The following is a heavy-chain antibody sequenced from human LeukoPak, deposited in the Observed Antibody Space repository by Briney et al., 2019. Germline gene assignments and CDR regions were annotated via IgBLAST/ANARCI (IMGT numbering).Heavy chain of an antibody. J-gene: IGHJ6*03. V-gene: IGHV4-39*01. CDR2: IYTSGTT. CDR3: ARARQGGSSSRYYYYYYYINV. Sequence: SETLSLTCSVSGRSISSSSSYWAWIRQSPGKGLEWIGSIYTSGTTHYSPSLKSRVTMSVDPSKNQFSLTLGSVTAADTAVYYCARARQGGSSSRYYYYYYYINVWGKWTSVTVSS. D-gene: IGHD3-10*01. CDR1: GRSISSSSSY.